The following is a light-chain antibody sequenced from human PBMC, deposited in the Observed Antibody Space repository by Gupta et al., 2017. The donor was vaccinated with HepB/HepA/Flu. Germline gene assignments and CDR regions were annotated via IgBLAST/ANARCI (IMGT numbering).Light chain of an antibody. J-gene: IGLJ2*01. CDR1: NIGSKS. CDR2: YDS. CDR3: QVWDSSSDHVV. Sequence: SYVLPQPPSLSVASGKTARITRGGNNIGSKSVHWYQQKPGQAPVLVIYYDSDRPSGLPERFSGSNSGNTATLTISRVEAGDEADYYCQVWDSSSDHVVFGGGTKLTVL. V-gene: IGLV3-21*04.